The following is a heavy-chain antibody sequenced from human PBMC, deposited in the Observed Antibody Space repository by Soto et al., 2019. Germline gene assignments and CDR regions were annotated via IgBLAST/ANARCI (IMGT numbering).Heavy chain of an antibody. V-gene: IGHV1-3*01. CDR1: GYTFTSYA. CDR3: AREYSGYDYAFDI. CDR2: INAGNGNT. Sequence: ASVKVSCKASGYTFTSYAMHWVRQAPGQRLEWMGWINAGNGNTKYSQKFQGRVTITRDTSASTAYMELSSLRSEDTAVYYCAREYSGYDYAFDIWGQGTMVTVS. D-gene: IGHD5-12*01. J-gene: IGHJ3*02.